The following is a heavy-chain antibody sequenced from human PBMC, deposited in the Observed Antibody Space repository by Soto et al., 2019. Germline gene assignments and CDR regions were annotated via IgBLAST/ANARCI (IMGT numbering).Heavy chain of an antibody. V-gene: IGHV4-61*01. CDR1: GDSVNTDTYL. CDR2: TFYSGST. CDR3: ASGRYVYGSDY. J-gene: IGHJ4*01. D-gene: IGHD4-17*01. Sequence: SETLSLTCTVSGDSVNTDTYLWTWIRQPPGGGLEYIGYTFYSGSTNYNPSLKSRVIISLDTSKNSFSLRLTSVTAADTPVYYCASGRYVYGSDYWGHGILVTVSS.